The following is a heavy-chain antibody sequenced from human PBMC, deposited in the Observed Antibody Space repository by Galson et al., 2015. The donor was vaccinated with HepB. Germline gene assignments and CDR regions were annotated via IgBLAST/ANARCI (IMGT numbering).Heavy chain of an antibody. J-gene: IGHJ3*02. CDR2: IWYDGSNK. Sequence: SLRLSCAASGFTFSSYGMHWVRQAPGKGLEWVAVIWYDGSNKYYADSVKGRFTISRDNSKNTLYLQMNSLRAEDTAVYYCARSPTSYYDILTGYYDDAFDIWGQGTMVTVSS. V-gene: IGHV3-33*01. CDR1: GFTFSSYG. CDR3: ARSPTSYYDILTGYYDDAFDI. D-gene: IGHD3-9*01.